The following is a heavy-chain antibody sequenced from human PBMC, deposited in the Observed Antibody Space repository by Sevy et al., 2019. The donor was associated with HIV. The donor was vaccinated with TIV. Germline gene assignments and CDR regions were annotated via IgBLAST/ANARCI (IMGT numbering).Heavy chain of an antibody. CDR2: INSDGSST. CDR3: ARDGGCSSTSCLLYFDS. V-gene: IGHV3-74*01. Sequence: GGSLRLSCAASGFTFSSYWMHWVRQAPGKGLVWVSRINSDGSSTNFADSVKGRFTMSRDNAKNTLYLQMNSLRVDDTAVYFCARDGGCSSTSCLLYFDSWGQGALVTVSS. CDR1: GFTFSSYW. D-gene: IGHD2-2*01. J-gene: IGHJ4*02.